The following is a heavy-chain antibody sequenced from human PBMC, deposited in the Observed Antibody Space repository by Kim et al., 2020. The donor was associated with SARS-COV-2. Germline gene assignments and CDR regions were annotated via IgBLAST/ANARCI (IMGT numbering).Heavy chain of an antibody. D-gene: IGHD3-3*01. CDR2: IYYSGST. Sequence: SETLSLTCTVSGGSISSYYWSWIRQPPGKGLEWIGYIYYSGSTNYNPSLKSRVTISVDTSKNQFSLKLSSVTAADTAVYYCARESIYDFWSGYGLDPWGQGTLVTVSS. CDR1: GGSISSYY. V-gene: IGHV4-59*01. CDR3: ARESIYDFWSGYGLDP. J-gene: IGHJ5*02.